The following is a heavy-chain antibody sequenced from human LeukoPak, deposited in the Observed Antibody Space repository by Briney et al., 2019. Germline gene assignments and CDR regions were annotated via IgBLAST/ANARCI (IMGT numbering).Heavy chain of an antibody. D-gene: IGHD6-19*01. CDR1: GGTFSSYA. J-gene: IGHJ4*02. CDR2: IIPIFGTA. CDR3: ARALPVAGRSPFDY. Sequence: ASVKVSCKASGGTFSSYAISWVRQAPGQGLEWMGGIIPIFGTASYAQKFQGRVTITADESTSTAYMELSSLRSEDTAVYYCARALPVAGRSPFDYWGQGTLVTVSS. V-gene: IGHV1-69*13.